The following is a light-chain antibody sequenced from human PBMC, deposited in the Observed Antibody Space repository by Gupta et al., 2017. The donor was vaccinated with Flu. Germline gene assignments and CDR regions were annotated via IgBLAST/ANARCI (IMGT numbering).Light chain of an antibody. CDR1: SSDVGGYNY. CDR2: EVS. Sequence: SALTQPASVSGSPGQPIPIPSPGTSSDVGGYNYVSWYQQHPGKAPKLMIYEVSNRPSGVSNRFSGSKSGNTASLTISGLQAEDEADYYCSSYTSSSTVVFGGGTKLTVL. CDR3: SSYTSSSTVV. J-gene: IGLJ2*01. V-gene: IGLV2-14*01.